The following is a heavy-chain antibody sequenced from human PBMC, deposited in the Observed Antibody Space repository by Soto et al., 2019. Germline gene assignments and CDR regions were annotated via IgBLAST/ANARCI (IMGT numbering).Heavy chain of an antibody. J-gene: IGHJ4*02. CDR3: ALVKGSYYDSSGSHEYYFDY. D-gene: IGHD3-22*01. CDR1: GGTFSSYA. Sequence: SVKVSCKASGGTFSSYAISWVRQAPGQRLEKMRVIIPIFGTANYAQKFQGRVTITADESTSTAYMDLSSLRSEDTAVYYCALVKGSYYDSSGSHEYYFDYWGQGTLVTVSS. V-gene: IGHV1-69*13. CDR2: IIPIFGTA.